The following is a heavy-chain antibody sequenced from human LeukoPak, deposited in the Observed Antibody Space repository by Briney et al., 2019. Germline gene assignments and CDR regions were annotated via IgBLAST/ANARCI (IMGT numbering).Heavy chain of an antibody. Sequence: GGSLRLSCAASGFTFSSYGMHWVRHAPGKGLELVAFIRYDGSNKYYADSVKGRFTISRDNSKNTLYLQMNSLRAEDTAVYYCAKVPISDYGDYVRYWGQGTLVTVSS. J-gene: IGHJ4*02. CDR3: AKVPISDYGDYVRY. CDR2: IRYDGSNK. D-gene: IGHD4-17*01. CDR1: GFTFSSYG. V-gene: IGHV3-30*02.